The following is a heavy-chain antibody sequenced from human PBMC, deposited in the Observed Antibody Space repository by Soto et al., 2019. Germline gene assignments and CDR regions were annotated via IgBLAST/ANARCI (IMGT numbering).Heavy chain of an antibody. J-gene: IGHJ4*02. Sequence: PETLSLTCAVSGYSISSGYYWGWIQQPPGKGLEWIGSIYHSGSTYYNPSLKSRVTISVDTSNNKSSLKLSSVTAADTAGYYCARDRNYYDSSGYYYWGQGTLVTVS. V-gene: IGHV4-38-2*02. D-gene: IGHD3-22*01. CDR2: IYHSGST. CDR1: GYSISSGYY. CDR3: ARDRNYYDSSGYYY.